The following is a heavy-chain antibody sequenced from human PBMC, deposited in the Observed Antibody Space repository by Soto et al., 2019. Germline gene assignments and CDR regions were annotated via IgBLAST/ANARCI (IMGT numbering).Heavy chain of an antibody. CDR3: ASVAVAGWYYFDY. CDR1: GGTFSSYA. Sequence: SVKVSCKASGGTFSSYAISWVRQAPGQGLEWMGGIIPIFGTANYAQKFQGRVTITADESTSTAYMELSSLRSEDTAVYYCASVAVAGWYYFDYWGQGTLVTVSS. CDR2: IIPIFGTA. V-gene: IGHV1-69*13. D-gene: IGHD6-19*01. J-gene: IGHJ4*02.